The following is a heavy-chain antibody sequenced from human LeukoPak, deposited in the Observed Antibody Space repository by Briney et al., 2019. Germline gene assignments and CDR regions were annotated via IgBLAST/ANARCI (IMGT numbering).Heavy chain of an antibody. Sequence: GASVTVSCKASGYTFTNYVISWVRQAPGQGLEWMGWISAYNGNTNYAQKLQGSVTMTRDTSISTVYMELSRLRSDDTAVYYCASPPVPQAAAITPGYFYYYMDVWGKGTTVTVSS. V-gene: IGHV1-18*01. CDR3: ASPPVPQAAAITPGYFYYYMDV. D-gene: IGHD6-13*01. CDR1: GYTFTNYV. CDR2: ISAYNGNT. J-gene: IGHJ6*03.